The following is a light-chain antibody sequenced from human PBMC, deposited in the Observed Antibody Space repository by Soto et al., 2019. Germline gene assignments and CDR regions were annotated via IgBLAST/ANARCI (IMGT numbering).Light chain of an antibody. CDR3: LQHNSYQCT. V-gene: IGKV1-17*03. Sequence: DIQMTQSPSAMSASLGDRVTITCRASQGISNSLAWFQQKPGRVPKRLIYGASTLQSWAPSRFRRSASGAAFTLTISRLQPEDFQTYYCLQHNSYQCTLASGTNVDIK. J-gene: IGKJ3*01. CDR1: QGISNS. CDR2: GAS.